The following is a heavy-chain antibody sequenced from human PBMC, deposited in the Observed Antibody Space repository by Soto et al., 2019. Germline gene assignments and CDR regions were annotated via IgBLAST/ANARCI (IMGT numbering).Heavy chain of an antibody. V-gene: IGHV4-59*01. CDR1: GGSISSYY. Sequence: SETLSLTCTVSGGSISSYYWSWIRQPPGKGLEWIGYIYYSGSTNYNPSLKSRVTISVDTSKNQFSLKLSSVTAADTAVYYCARRNSGYEMFDYWGQGTLVTVSS. D-gene: IGHD5-12*01. CDR3: ARRNSGYEMFDY. CDR2: IYYSGST. J-gene: IGHJ4*02.